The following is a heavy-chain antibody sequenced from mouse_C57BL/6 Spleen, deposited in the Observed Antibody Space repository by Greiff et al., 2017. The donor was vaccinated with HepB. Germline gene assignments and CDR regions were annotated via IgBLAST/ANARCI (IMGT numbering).Heavy chain of an antibody. D-gene: IGHD2-4*01. CDR2: INPGSGGT. CDR3: AYYDYDYAMDY. Sequence: VQLQQSGAELVRPGTSVKVSCKASGYAFTNYLIEWVKQRPGQGLEWIGVINPGSGGTNYNEKFKGKATLTADKSSSTAYMQLSSLTSEDSAVYFCAYYDYDYAMDYWGQGTSVTVSS. V-gene: IGHV1-54*01. J-gene: IGHJ4*01. CDR1: GYAFTNYL.